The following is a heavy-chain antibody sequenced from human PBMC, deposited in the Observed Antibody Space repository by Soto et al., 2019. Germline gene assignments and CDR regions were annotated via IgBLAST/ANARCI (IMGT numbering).Heavy chain of an antibody. Sequence: PGGSLRLSCVGSGFTFKNYGMHWVRQAPGKGLGWLAVVSYDGTKTMYTDSVKGRFSISRDNARNTLFLQMDSLTAEDTALYYCARELRSYSGAYSDHWGQGTPVTVSS. CDR3: ARELRSYSGAYSDH. D-gene: IGHD1-26*01. J-gene: IGHJ5*02. CDR2: VSYDGTKT. V-gene: IGHV3-33*05. CDR1: GFTFKNYG.